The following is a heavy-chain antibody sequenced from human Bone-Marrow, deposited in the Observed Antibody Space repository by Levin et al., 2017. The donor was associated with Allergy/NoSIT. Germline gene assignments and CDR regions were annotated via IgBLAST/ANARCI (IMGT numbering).Heavy chain of an antibody. J-gene: IGHJ4*02. CDR1: GFTFSSYG. V-gene: IGHV3-33*01. CDR2: IWYDGSNK. Sequence: GGSLRLSCAASGFTFSSYGMHWVRQAPGKGLEWVAVIWYDGSNKYYADSVKGRFTISRDNSKNTLYLQMNSLRAEDTAVYYCAREGIAARDFDYWGQGTLVTVSS. D-gene: IGHD6-6*01. CDR3: AREGIAARDFDY.